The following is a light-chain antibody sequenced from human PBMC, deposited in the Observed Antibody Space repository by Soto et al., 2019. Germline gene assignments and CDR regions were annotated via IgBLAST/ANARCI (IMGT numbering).Light chain of an antibody. V-gene: IGKV3-11*01. Sequence: EIVLTQSPATLSLSPGERATLSCRASQSVSSYLAWYQQKPGQAPRLLIYDASNRATGIPARFSGSGYGTDFPLTISSLEPEDFAVYYCQQRSNWPGTFGKGTKLEIK. CDR3: QQRSNWPGT. CDR1: QSVSSY. CDR2: DAS. J-gene: IGKJ2*01.